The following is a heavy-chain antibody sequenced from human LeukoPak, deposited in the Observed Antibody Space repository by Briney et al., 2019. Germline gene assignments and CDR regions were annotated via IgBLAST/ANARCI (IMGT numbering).Heavy chain of an antibody. D-gene: IGHD4-23*01. V-gene: IGHV3-33*06. CDR1: GFTFRNYG. CDR3: AKEQNSKGFFDY. Sequence: GRSLRLSCAASGFTFRNYGMHWVRQAPGKGLEWVAIIWYDGSNKYYADSVKGRFTISRDNSKNTLYLQMNSLRAEDTAVYYCAKEQNSKGFFDYWGQGTLVTVSS. J-gene: IGHJ4*02. CDR2: IWYDGSNK.